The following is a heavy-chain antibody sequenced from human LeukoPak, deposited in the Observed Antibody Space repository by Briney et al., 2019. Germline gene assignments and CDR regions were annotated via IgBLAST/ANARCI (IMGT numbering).Heavy chain of an antibody. CDR3: ARGSGYDWGIHVDY. D-gene: IGHD5-12*01. CDR1: GGSLSGYY. CDR2: INHSGST. Sequence: PSETLSLTCAVYGGSLSGYYWSWIRPPPGKGLEWIGEINHSGSTNYNPSLKSRVTISVDTSKNQFSLKLSSVTAADTAVYYCARGSGYDWGIHVDYWGQGTLVTVSS. V-gene: IGHV4-34*01. J-gene: IGHJ4*02.